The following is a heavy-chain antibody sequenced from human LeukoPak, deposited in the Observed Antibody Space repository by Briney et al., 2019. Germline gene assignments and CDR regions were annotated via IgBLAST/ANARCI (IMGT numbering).Heavy chain of an antibody. D-gene: IGHD1-26*01. CDR2: INPSGGST. CDR1: GGTFSSYA. CDR3: ARDSGSSLRAFGI. Sequence: ASVKVSCKASGGTFSSYAISWVRQAPGQGLEWMGIINPSGGSTSYAQKFQGRVTMTRDMSTSTVYMELSSLRSEDTAVYYCARDSGSSLRAFGIWGQGTMVTVSS. V-gene: IGHV1-46*01. J-gene: IGHJ3*02.